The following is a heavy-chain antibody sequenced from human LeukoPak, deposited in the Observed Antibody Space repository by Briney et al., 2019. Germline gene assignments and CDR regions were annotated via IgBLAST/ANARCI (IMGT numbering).Heavy chain of an antibody. V-gene: IGHV3-15*01. J-gene: IGHJ3*02. CDR2: IKSKTDGGTT. D-gene: IGHD6-6*01. CDR1: GFTFSNAW. Sequence: GGSLRLSCAASGFTFSNAWMSWVRQAPGKGLEWVGRIKSKTDGGTTDYAAPVKGRFTISRDDSKNTLYLQMNSLRAEDTAVYYCAREGSSSLVAFDIWGQGAMVTVSS. CDR3: AREGSSSLVAFDI.